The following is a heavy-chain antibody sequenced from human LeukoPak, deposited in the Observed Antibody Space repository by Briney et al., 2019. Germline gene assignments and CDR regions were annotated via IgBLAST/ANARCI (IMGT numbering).Heavy chain of an antibody. D-gene: IGHD3-10*01. CDR3: AKEYYYGSGSYFDY. Sequence: AGGSLRRSCAASGFTFSSYAMSWVRQAPGKGLEGVSAISGSGGSTYYADSVKGRFTTSRDNSKNTLYLQMNSLRAEDTAVYYCAKEYYYGSGSYFDYWGQGTLVTVSS. CDR1: GFTFSSYA. CDR2: ISGSGGST. J-gene: IGHJ4*02. V-gene: IGHV3-23*01.